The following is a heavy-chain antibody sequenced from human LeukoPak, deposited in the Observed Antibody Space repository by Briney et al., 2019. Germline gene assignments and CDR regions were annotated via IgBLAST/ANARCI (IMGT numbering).Heavy chain of an antibody. V-gene: IGHV3-11*01. CDR3: ARWYCSSTSCYYDY. CDR2: ISNSGSTI. Sequence: GGSLRLSCAASGFTFSDYYMSWIRQAPGKGLEWVSYISNSGSTIYYADSVKGRFTISRDNAKNSLYLQMNSLRAEDTAVYYCARWYCSSTSCYYDYWGQGTLVTVSS. J-gene: IGHJ4*02. CDR1: GFTFSDYY. D-gene: IGHD2-2*01.